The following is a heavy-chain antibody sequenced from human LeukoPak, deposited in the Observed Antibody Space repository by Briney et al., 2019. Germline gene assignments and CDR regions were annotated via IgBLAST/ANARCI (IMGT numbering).Heavy chain of an antibody. Sequence: SETLSLTCTVSGGSISSYYWSWIRQPAGKGLEWIGRIYTSGSTNYNPSLKSRVTTSVDTSKNQFSLKLSSVTAADTAVYYCARVRARPYSSSWYKGSSDLYYFDYWGQGTLVTVSS. V-gene: IGHV4-4*07. J-gene: IGHJ4*02. CDR3: ARVRARPYSSSWYKGSSDLYYFDY. CDR1: GGSISSYY. D-gene: IGHD6-13*01. CDR2: IYTSGST.